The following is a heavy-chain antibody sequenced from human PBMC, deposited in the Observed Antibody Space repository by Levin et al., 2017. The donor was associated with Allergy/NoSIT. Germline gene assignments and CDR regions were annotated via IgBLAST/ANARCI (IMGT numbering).Heavy chain of an antibody. D-gene: IGHD3-16*01. Sequence: PWASVKVSCKASGYTSTTYAMHWVRQAPGQRLEWLGWISAANAETRYSQKFQGRVTITRDSSATTAYVELSSLTSEDTAIYYCASGGFYGRIDSWGLGTLITVSS. CDR2: ISAANAET. J-gene: IGHJ4*02. CDR3: ASGGFYGRIDS. CDR1: GYTSTTYA. V-gene: IGHV1-3*01.